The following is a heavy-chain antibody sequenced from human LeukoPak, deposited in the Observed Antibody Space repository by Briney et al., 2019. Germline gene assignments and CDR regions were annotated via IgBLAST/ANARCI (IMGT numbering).Heavy chain of an antibody. CDR3: ARGRLFYSSGYYHSGYFQH. Sequence: PSETLSLTCAVYGGSFSGYYWSWIRQPPGKGLEWIGEINHSESTNYNPSLTSRVTISVATSRNQFSLKLSLLTAADTAVYYCARGRLFYSSGYYHSGYFQHWGQGTLVTVSS. V-gene: IGHV4-34*01. J-gene: IGHJ1*01. D-gene: IGHD3-22*01. CDR1: GGSFSGYY. CDR2: INHSEST.